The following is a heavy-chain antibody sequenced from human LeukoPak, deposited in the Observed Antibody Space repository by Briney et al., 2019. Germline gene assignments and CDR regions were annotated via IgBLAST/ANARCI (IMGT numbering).Heavy chain of an antibody. CDR2: INPSGGST. J-gene: IGHJ4*02. CDR1: GYTFTSYY. D-gene: IGHD3-10*01. Sequence: ASVKVSCKASGYTFTSYYMHWVRQAPGQGLEWMGIINPSGGSTSYARKFQGRVTMTRDTSTSTVYMELSSLRSEDTAVYYCAREAQLLWFGELLPQTYYFDYRGQGTLVTVSS. V-gene: IGHV1-46*01. CDR3: AREAQLLWFGELLPQTYYFDY.